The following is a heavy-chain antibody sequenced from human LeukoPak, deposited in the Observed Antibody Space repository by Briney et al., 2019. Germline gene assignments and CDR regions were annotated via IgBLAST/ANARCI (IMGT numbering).Heavy chain of an antibody. CDR3: ARRTGYSSNWFDP. CDR2: INHSGST. Sequence: SETLSLTCAVYGGSFSGYYWSWIRQPPGKGLEWIGEINHSGSTNYNPSLKSRVTISVDTSKNQFSLELSSVTAADTAVYYCARRTGYSSNWFDPWGQGTLVTVSS. D-gene: IGHD6-13*01. CDR1: GGSFSGYY. V-gene: IGHV4-34*01. J-gene: IGHJ5*02.